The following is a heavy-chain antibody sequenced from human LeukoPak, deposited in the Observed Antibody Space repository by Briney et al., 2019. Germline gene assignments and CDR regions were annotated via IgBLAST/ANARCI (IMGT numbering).Heavy chain of an antibody. Sequence: SETLSLTCAVSGYYISCGYYCGTIQQPLWKGLVSIGSIYHSGSTYYTPSIKRRVPISVDTDKHQFSLTLRPVPAADTAVYYCARVGCSSTSCYDYYYYYMDVWGKGTTVTVSS. CDR1: GYYISCGYY. CDR3: ARVGCSSTSCYDYYYYYMDV. V-gene: IGHV4-38-2*01. CDR2: IYHSGST. J-gene: IGHJ6*03. D-gene: IGHD2-2*01.